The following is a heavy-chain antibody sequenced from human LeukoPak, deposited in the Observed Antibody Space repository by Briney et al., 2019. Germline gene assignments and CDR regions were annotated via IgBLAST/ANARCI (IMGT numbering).Heavy chain of an antibody. CDR2: INPNSGGT. V-gene: IGHV1-2*06. J-gene: IGHJ4*02. CDR1: GYTFTGYY. D-gene: IGHD4-17*01. CDR3: ARGLELRGPIDY. Sequence: ASVKVSCKAYGYTFTGYYMHWVRQAPGQGLEWMGRINPNSGGTNYAQKFQGRATMTRDTSISTAYMELSRLRSDDTAVYYCARGLELRGPIDYWGQGTLVTVSS.